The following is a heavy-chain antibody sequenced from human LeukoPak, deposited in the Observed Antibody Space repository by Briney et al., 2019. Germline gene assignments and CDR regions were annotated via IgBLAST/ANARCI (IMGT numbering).Heavy chain of an antibody. Sequence: PGGSLRLSCAASGFTFSSYAMSWVRQAPGKGLEWVSAISGSGGSTYYADSVKGRFTISRDNSKNTLYLQMNSLRAEDTAVYYCARTLLLWFGELSVDGTDYYFDYWGQGTLVTVSS. D-gene: IGHD3-10*01. V-gene: IGHV3-23*01. CDR1: GFTFSSYA. J-gene: IGHJ4*02. CDR2: ISGSGGST. CDR3: ARTLLLWFGELSVDGTDYYFDY.